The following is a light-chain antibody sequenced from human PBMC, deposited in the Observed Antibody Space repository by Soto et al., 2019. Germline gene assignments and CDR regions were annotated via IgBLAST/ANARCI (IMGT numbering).Light chain of an antibody. CDR3: SSYTTANTYV. Sequence: QSVLTQPASVSGSPGQSITISCTGTSSDVGGYEYVSWYQHHPGKAPKLIIYEVSNRPSGVSHRFSGSKSGNTASLTISGLQAEDEADYYCSSYTTANTYVFGTGTKVTV. CDR2: EVS. V-gene: IGLV2-14*01. J-gene: IGLJ1*01. CDR1: SSDVGGYEY.